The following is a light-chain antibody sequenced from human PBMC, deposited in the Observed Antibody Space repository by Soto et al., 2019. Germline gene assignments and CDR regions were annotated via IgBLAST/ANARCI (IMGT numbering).Light chain of an antibody. V-gene: IGKV3-20*01. CDR2: DAS. J-gene: IGKJ3*01. CDR1: QSVSSY. CDR3: QQYGSSPLT. Sequence: PGERATLSCRASQSVSSYLAWYQQKPGQAPRLLIYDASNRATGIPARFSGSGSGTDFTLTISRLEPEDFAVYYCQQYGSSPLTFGPGTKVDIK.